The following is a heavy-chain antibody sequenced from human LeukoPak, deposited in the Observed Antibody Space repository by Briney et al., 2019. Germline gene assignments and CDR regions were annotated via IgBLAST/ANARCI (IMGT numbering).Heavy chain of an antibody. J-gene: IGHJ5*02. Sequence: GRSLRLSCAASGFSFSSYAMHWVRQAPGKGLEWVAVISYDGSNEYYPDSVKGRFTISRDDSKNTLYLQMNSLRAEDTAVYYCARDSSGSYNWFDPWGQGTLVTVSS. V-gene: IGHV3-30*04. CDR1: GFSFSSYA. D-gene: IGHD6-19*01. CDR2: ISYDGSNE. CDR3: ARDSSGSYNWFDP.